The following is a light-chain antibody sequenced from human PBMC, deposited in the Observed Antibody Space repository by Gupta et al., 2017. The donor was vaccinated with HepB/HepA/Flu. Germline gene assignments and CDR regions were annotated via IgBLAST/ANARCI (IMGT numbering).Light chain of an antibody. CDR1: QSGSSN. CDR2: GAS. Sequence: IVMTQSPATLPVSSGDSATLTCWTSQSGSSNGAWYQQKPGNPPRHLIYGASTRATDSPDRFSGSGAGTEVTLTISSRQSEDFAVYYCQQYNNRPPWTFGQGTKVEIK. V-gene: IGKV3-15*01. J-gene: IGKJ1*01. CDR3: QQYNNRPPWT.